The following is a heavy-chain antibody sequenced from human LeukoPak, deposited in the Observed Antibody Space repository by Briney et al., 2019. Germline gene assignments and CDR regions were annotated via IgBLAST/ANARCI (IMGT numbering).Heavy chain of an antibody. CDR2: IYYVGTT. CDR3: ARRGELGYDY. Sequence: SETLSLTCTVSGGSISSINYYWGWIRQAPGRGLECIGNIYYVGTTYYNPSLKSRVTISVDRSKNQFSLKLSSVTAADTAIYYCARRGELGYDYWGQGTLVTVSS. CDR1: GGSISSINYY. D-gene: IGHD7-27*01. V-gene: IGHV4-39*07. J-gene: IGHJ4*02.